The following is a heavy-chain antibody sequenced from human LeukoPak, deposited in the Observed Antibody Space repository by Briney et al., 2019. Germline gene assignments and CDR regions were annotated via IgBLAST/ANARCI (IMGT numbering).Heavy chain of an antibody. D-gene: IGHD2-2*01. V-gene: IGHV1-8*03. CDR2: MNPNSGNT. CDR3: ARGRGTYCSSTSCQGFDY. Sequence: ASVKVSFKASGYTFTSYDINWVRQATGQGLEWMGWMNPNSGNTGYAQKFQGRVTITRNTSISTAYMELSSLRSEDTAVYYCARGRGTYCSSTSCQGFDYWGQGTLVTVSS. J-gene: IGHJ4*02. CDR1: GYTFTSYD.